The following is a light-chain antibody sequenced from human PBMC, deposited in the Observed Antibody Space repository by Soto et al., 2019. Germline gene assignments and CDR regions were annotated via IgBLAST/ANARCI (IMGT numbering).Light chain of an antibody. CDR1: GSSIGTNT. CDR2: DND. J-gene: IGLJ2*01. V-gene: IGLV1-44*01. CDR3: AAWDGSLNNVL. Sequence: QLVLTQPPSASGTPGQRVTISCSGSGSSIGTNTVNWYRQLPGTAPKLLIYDNDQRPSGVPDRFSGSKSGTSASLAISGLQSEDEADYYCAAWDGSLNNVLFGGGTKLTVL.